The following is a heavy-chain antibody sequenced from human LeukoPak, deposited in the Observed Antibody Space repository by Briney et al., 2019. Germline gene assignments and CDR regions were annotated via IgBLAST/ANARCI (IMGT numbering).Heavy chain of an antibody. CDR3: ARAGLNGDVDY. V-gene: IGHV4-34*01. CDR1: GGSFSGYS. J-gene: IGHJ4*02. CDR2: INHSGST. Sequence: PSETLSPTCAVYGGSFSGYSWTGIRKPPGKGLEWIGEINHSGSTNYNPSLKSRVTISVDTSKNQFSLKLSSVTAADTAVYYCARAGLNGDVDYWGQGTLVTVSS. D-gene: IGHD4-17*01.